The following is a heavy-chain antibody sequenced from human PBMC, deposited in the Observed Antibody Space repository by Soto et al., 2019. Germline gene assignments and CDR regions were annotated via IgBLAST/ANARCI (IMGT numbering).Heavy chain of an antibody. Sequence: AASVKVSCKASGYTFTSYAMHWVRQAPGQRLEWMGWINAGNGNTKYSQKFQGRVTITRDTSASTAYMELSSLRSEDTAVYYCARKKRYSSGIDYWGQGTLVTVSS. CDR3: ARKKRYSSGIDY. CDR2: INAGNGNT. D-gene: IGHD6-19*01. V-gene: IGHV1-3*01. J-gene: IGHJ4*02. CDR1: GYTFTSYA.